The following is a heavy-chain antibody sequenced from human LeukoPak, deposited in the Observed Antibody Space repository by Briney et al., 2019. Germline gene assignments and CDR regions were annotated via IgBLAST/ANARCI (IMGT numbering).Heavy chain of an antibody. Sequence: GGSLRLSCAASGFTFSSYEMNWVRQAPGKGLEWVSYISISGSTRYYADSVKGRFTISRDNDKKSLYLQMNSLRAEDTAVYYCARDGGIVDFDYWGQGTLVTVSS. CDR3: ARDGGIVDFDY. D-gene: IGHD1-26*01. J-gene: IGHJ4*02. CDR1: GFTFSSYE. CDR2: ISISGSTR. V-gene: IGHV3-48*03.